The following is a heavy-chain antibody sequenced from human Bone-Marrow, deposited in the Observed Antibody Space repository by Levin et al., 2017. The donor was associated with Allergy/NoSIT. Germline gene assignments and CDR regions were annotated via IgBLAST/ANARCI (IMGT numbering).Heavy chain of an antibody. J-gene: IGHJ5*02. Sequence: ASVKVSCKASGYTFTGYYMHWVRQAPGQGLEWMGWINPNSGGTNYAQKFQGRVTMTRDTSISTAYMELSRLRSDDTAVYYCARDRTYDFWSGLPPGPWGQGTLVTVSS. V-gene: IGHV1-2*02. CDR3: ARDRTYDFWSGLPPGP. CDR1: GYTFTGYY. CDR2: INPNSGGT. D-gene: IGHD3-3*01.